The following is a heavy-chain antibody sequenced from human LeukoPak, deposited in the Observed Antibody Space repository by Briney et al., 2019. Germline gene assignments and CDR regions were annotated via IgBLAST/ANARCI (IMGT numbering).Heavy chain of an antibody. J-gene: IGHJ4*02. Sequence: GGSLRLSCAASGFTFTSYEMNWVRQAPGKGLEWVSYISSSGTTIYYADSVKGRFTISRDNAKNLMHLQMNSLRGEDTAVYYCARILSPLDYWGQGTLVTVYS. CDR3: ARILSPLDY. CDR1: GFTFTSYE. CDR2: ISSSGTTI. V-gene: IGHV3-48*03. D-gene: IGHD2-15*01.